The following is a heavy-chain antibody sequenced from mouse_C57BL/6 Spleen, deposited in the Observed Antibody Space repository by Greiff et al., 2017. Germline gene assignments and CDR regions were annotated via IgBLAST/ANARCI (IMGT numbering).Heavy chain of an antibody. Sequence: QVQLQQPGAELVRPGSSVKLSCKASGYTFTSYWMHWVKQRPIQGLEWIGNIDPSDSETNYNQKFKDKATLTVDKSSSTAYMQLSSLTSEDSAVYYCARTSYYGGRRWYFDVWGTGTTVTVSS. D-gene: IGHD1-1*01. CDR1: GYTFTSYW. CDR3: ARTSYYGGRRWYFDV. J-gene: IGHJ1*03. V-gene: IGHV1-52*01. CDR2: IDPSDSET.